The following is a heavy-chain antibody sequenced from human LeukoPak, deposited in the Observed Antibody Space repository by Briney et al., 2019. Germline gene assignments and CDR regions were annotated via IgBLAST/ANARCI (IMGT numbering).Heavy chain of an antibody. CDR2: ISGSGSSS. CDR1: GFTVSSYG. V-gene: IGHV3-23*01. J-gene: IGHJ4*02. Sequence: GGSLRLSCVASGFTVSSYGMSWVRQAPGKGLEWVSSISGSGSSSYYADSVKGRFTISRDNSKNTLYLQMNSLRAEDTALYYCAKDIDRIAVAGTGYFDYWGQGTLVTVSS. CDR3: AKDIDRIAVAGTGYFDY. D-gene: IGHD6-19*01.